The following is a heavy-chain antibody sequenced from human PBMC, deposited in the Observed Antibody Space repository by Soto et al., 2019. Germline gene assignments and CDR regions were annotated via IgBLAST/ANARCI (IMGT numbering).Heavy chain of an antibody. D-gene: IGHD1-26*01. CDR3: ARGEQYSGRIFDY. J-gene: IGHJ4*01. Sequence: SQTLSLNCAITGASVSSNSAGWSWVRQSPSRGLEWLGRTYYRSKWYYEYAVSVRGRITINPDTSKNQYSLQLNSVTPEDTAVYFCARGEQYSGRIFDYWGQGTLVTVSS. V-gene: IGHV6-1*01. CDR1: GASVSSNSAG. CDR2: TYYRSKWYY.